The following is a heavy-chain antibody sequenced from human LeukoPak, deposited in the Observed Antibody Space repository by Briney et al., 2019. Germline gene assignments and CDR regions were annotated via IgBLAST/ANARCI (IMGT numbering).Heavy chain of an antibody. CDR2: IWYDGSKK. D-gene: IGHD6-13*01. CDR3: TTESIAAASSHF. V-gene: IGHV3-33*01. CDR1: GFTFSTYG. Sequence: GRSLRLSCAASGFTFSTYGMHWVRQAPGKGLEWVAVIWYDGSKKHYVDSVKGRFTISRDDSKNTVYLQMNSLRAEDTAVYYCTTESIAAASSHFWGQGTLVTVSS. J-gene: IGHJ4*02.